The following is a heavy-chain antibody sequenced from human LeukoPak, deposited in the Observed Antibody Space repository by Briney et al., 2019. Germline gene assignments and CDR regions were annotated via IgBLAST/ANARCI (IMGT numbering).Heavy chain of an antibody. CDR2: TYYRSKWYK. V-gene: IGHV6-1*01. CDR1: GDSVSNSSAA. J-gene: IGHJ1*01. CDR3: ARGPSYFQH. Sequence: SQTLSLTCAISGDSVSNSSAAWNWIRQSPSRGLAWLGRTYYRSKWYKYYAVSVKGRITINPDTSKNQFSLQLNSVTPEDTAVYYCARGPSYFQHWGQGTLVTVSS.